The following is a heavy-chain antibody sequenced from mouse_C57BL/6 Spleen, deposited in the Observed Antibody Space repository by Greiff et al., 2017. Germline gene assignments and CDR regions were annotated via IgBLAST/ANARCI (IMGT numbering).Heavy chain of an antibody. J-gene: IGHJ2*01. V-gene: IGHV1-18*01. Sequence: VQLQQSGPELVKPGASVKIPCKASGYTFTDYNMDWVKQSHGKSLEWIGDINPNNGGTIYNQKFKGKATLTVDKSSSTAYMELRSLTSEDTAVYYCARGDYGSRAWGDYWGQSTTLTVSS. CDR2: INPNNGGT. D-gene: IGHD1-1*01. CDR1: GYTFTDYN. CDR3: ARGDYGSRAWGDY.